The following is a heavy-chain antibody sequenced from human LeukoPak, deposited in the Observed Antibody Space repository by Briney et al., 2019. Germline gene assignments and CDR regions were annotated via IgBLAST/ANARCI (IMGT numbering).Heavy chain of an antibody. Sequence: GGSLRLSCAASGFTYSSYWMSWVRQAPGKGLESVSRINTDGTVTTYADSVKGRFTVSRDNADNTMFLQMNSVRDEDKAVYYCATKQWLAPPPDSWGQGTPVTVSS. CDR1: GFTYSSYW. D-gene: IGHD6-19*01. CDR2: INTDGTVT. CDR3: ATKQWLAPPPDS. J-gene: IGHJ4*02. V-gene: IGHV3-74*01.